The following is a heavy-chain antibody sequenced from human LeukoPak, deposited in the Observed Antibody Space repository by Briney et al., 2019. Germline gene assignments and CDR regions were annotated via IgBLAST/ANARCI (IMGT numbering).Heavy chain of an antibody. D-gene: IGHD5-12*01. J-gene: IGHJ5*02. V-gene: IGHV4-59*01. Sequence: SETLSLTCTVFGASIRSYYWSWIRQPPGKGLEWVGYIFYTGITKYNPSLKSRVTISVDTSKNQFSLKLSSVTAADTAVYYCARDRGGSYDYWFDPWGQGTLVTVSS. CDR1: GASIRSYY. CDR2: IFYTGIT. CDR3: ARDRGGSYDYWFDP.